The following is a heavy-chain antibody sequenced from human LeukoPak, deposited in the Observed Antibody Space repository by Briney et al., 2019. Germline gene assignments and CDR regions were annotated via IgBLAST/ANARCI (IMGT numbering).Heavy chain of an antibody. V-gene: IGHV4-61*02. D-gene: IGHD6-13*01. J-gene: IGHJ6*03. CDR3: ARVAADGTPHLSDYYYYMDV. CDR1: GGSISSGSYY. CDR2: LYISTST. Sequence: WQTLSLTCTVSGGSISSGSYYWSWMPPAAGMGLEGVGRLYISTSTNYNPSLNSRVTISVDTSKNQFSLKLSSVTAADTGVYYCARVAADGTPHLSDYYYYMDVWGKGTTVTVSS.